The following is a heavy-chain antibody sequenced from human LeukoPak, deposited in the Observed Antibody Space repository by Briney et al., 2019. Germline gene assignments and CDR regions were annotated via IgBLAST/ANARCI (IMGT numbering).Heavy chain of an antibody. CDR2: INTDGTVT. CDR3: ATKQWLAPPPDS. D-gene: IGHD6-19*01. V-gene: IGHV3-74*01. Sequence: GGSPRLSCAASGFTFSKYWMLWVRQAPGKGLESVSRINTDGTVTTYADSVKGRFAVSRDNADNTMFLQMNSVRDEDTAVYYCATKQWLAPPPDSWGQGTPVTVSS. J-gene: IGHJ4*02. CDR1: GFTFSKYW.